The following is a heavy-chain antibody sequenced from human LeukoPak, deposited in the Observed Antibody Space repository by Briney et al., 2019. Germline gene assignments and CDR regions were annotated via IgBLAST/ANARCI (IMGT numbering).Heavy chain of an antibody. CDR2: INPNSGGT. D-gene: IGHD1-26*01. J-gene: IGHJ4*02. CDR1: GYTFTGYY. Sequence: ASVKVSCKASGYTFTGYYMHWVRQAPGQGLEWMGWINPNSGGTNYAQKFQGRVTMTRDTSISTAYMELSRLRSDDTAVYYCARVRRGSGSYPSDYWGQGTLVTVSS. CDR3: ARVRRGSGSYPSDY. V-gene: IGHV1-2*02.